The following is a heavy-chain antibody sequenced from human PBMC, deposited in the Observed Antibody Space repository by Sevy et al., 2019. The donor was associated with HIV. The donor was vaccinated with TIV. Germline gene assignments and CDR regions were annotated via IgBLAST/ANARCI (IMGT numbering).Heavy chain of an antibody. CDR3: ARHFKWAPGIPCDY. J-gene: IGHJ4*02. CDR2: IYYSGST. Sequence: SETLSLTCSVSGGSISSSNYYWGWIRQPPGKGLEWIGSIYYSGSTYYNPSLNSRVTISVQTSKNQFSLKLSSVTAADTAVYYCARHFKWAPGIPCDYWGQGTLVTVSS. CDR1: GGSISSSNYY. V-gene: IGHV4-39*01. D-gene: IGHD2-21*01.